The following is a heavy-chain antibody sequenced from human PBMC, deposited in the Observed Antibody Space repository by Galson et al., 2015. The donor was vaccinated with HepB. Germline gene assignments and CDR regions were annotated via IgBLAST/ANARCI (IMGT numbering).Heavy chain of an antibody. CDR2: INSGNGNT. V-gene: IGHV1-3*01. D-gene: IGHD2-2*02. J-gene: IGHJ3*02. CDR1: EYTFTNYA. Sequence: SVKVSCKASEYTFTNYAIFWVRQAPGHRLEWMGWINSGNGNTRYSQKFQDRVTITRDTSASTAYMELSSLKSEDTAVYYCARGKPPAIARSSPTFDIWGQGTMVTVSS. CDR3: ARGKPPAIARSSPTFDI.